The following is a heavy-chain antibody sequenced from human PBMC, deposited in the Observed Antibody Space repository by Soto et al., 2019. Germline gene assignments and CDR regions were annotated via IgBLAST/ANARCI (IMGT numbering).Heavy chain of an antibody. CDR2: INPSGGST. CDR1: GYTFTSYY. D-gene: IGHD6-19*01. V-gene: IGHV1-46*01. J-gene: IGHJ4*02. Sequence: QVQLVQSGAEVKKPGASVKVSCKASGYTFTSYYMHWVRQAPGQGLEWMGIINPSGGSTSYAQKFQGRVTMTRDTSTSTVYLELSSLRSDDTAVYYCAGYSSGWQFFDYWGQGTLVTVSS. CDR3: AGYSSGWQFFDY.